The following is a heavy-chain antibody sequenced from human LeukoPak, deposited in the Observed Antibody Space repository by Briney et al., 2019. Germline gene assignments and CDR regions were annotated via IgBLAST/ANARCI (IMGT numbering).Heavy chain of an antibody. Sequence: GESLKISCKGSGYSFTAHWIGWVRQMPGKGLEWMGIIYPGDSDTRYSPSFEGQVTISVDKSISTAYLQWSSLKASDTAMYYCARQTRDGSGSRGYSFGFWGQGTLVIVSS. V-gene: IGHV5-51*01. CDR1: GYSFTAHW. D-gene: IGHD3-10*01. CDR3: ARQTRDGSGSRGYSFGF. J-gene: IGHJ4*02. CDR2: IYPGDSDT.